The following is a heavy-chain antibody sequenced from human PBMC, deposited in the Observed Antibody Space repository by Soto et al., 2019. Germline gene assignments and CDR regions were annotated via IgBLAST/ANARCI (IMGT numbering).Heavy chain of an antibody. CDR3: AGTLGYSYGYGDYYYYGMDV. V-gene: IGHV6-1*01. J-gene: IGHJ6*02. CDR2: TYYRSKWYN. Sequence: SQTLSLTCAISGDSVSSNSAAWNWIRQSPSRGLEWLGRTYYRSKWYNDYTVSVKSRITINPDTSKNQFSLQLNSVTPVDTAVYYCAGTLGYSYGYGDYYYYGMDVWGQGTTVTVSS. CDR1: GDSVSSNSAA. D-gene: IGHD5-18*01.